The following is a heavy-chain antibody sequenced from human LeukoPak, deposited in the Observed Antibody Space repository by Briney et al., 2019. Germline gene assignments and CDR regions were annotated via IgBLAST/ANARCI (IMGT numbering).Heavy chain of an antibody. CDR2: INPNSGGT. Sequence: GASVKVSCKASGHTFTGYYMHWVRQAPGQGLEWMGWINPNSGGTNYAQKFQGRVTMTTDTSTSTAYMELRSLRSDDTAVYYCARVVRGVFDYWGQGTLVTVSS. V-gene: IGHV1-2*02. J-gene: IGHJ4*02. CDR1: GHTFTGYY. CDR3: ARVVRGVFDY. D-gene: IGHD3-10*01.